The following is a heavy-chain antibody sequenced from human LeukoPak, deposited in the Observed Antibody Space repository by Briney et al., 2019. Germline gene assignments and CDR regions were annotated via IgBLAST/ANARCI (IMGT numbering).Heavy chain of an antibody. J-gene: IGHJ4*02. CDR1: GFTFRSYS. V-gene: IGHV3-21*01. Sequence: GGSLRLSCAASGFTFRSYSMNWVRQAPGKGLEWVSSTSGSSPSSPISSSNSDIYYADSVKGRFTISRDNARNSVYLQMNSLRVEDTAVYYCARDPLRYLRVGHYDYWGQGTLVAVSS. CDR3: ARDPLRYLRVGHYDY. CDR2: ISSSNSDI. D-gene: IGHD3-9*01.